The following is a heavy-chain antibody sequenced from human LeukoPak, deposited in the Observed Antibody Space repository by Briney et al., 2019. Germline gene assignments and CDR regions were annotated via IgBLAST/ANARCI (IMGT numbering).Heavy chain of an antibody. V-gene: IGHV4-34*01. Sequence: SETLSLTCAVHGGSFSGYYWSWIRQPPGKGLEWIGEINHSGSTNYNPSLKSRVTISVGTSKNQFSLKLSSVTAADTAVYYCARGASERGYSYGRYYYYMDVWGKGTTVTVSS. J-gene: IGHJ6*03. CDR3: ARGASERGYSYGRYYYYMDV. D-gene: IGHD5-18*01. CDR2: INHSGST. CDR1: GGSFSGYY.